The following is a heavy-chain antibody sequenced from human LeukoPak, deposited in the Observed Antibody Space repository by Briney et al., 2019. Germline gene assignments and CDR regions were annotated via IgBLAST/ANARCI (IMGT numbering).Heavy chain of an antibody. CDR2: INPDSGGT. Sequence: GASVKVSCKASGYRFTGYYVHWVRQAPGQGLEWMGWINPDSGGTNFAQRFQGRAILTRDTSISTAYMELSRLTSDDTAVYYCARDAISRGIMDYWGQGTLVTVSS. CDR3: ARDAISRGIMDY. D-gene: IGHD1-14*01. CDR1: GYRFTGYY. J-gene: IGHJ4*02. V-gene: IGHV1-2*02.